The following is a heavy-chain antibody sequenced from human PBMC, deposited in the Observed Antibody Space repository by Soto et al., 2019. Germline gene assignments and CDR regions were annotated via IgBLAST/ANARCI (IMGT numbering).Heavy chain of an antibody. CDR1: GFSVSRNY. CDR2: VYSGGAT. CDR3: ARVPGRL. V-gene: IGHV3-53*02. Sequence: QLVETGGGLIQPGTSLTLSCAASGFSVSRNYMTWVRQAPGKGLEWVSFVYSGGATFYADSVKGRFILSRDDSQNTTYLQMNNLSAEDTAVYYSARVPGRLWGRGTLVTVAS. J-gene: IGHJ4*02. D-gene: IGHD3-10*01.